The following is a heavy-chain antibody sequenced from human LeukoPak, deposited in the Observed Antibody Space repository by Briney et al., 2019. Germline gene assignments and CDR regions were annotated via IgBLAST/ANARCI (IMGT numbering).Heavy chain of an antibody. CDR1: GYTFTSYT. J-gene: IGHJ4*02. Sequence: GASVKASCKASGYTFTSYTMNWVRQAPGQGLEWMGWINTNTGNPRYAQGFTGRFVFSLDTSVSTAYLQISSLKAEDTAVYYCARDNPGYPFTRHFDYWGQGTLVTVSS. CDR2: INTNTGNP. D-gene: IGHD1-1*01. CDR3: ARDNPGYPFTRHFDY. V-gene: IGHV7-4-1*02.